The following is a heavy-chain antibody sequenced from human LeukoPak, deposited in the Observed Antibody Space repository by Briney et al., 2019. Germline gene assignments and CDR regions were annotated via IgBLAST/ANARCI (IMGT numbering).Heavy chain of an antibody. CDR1: GFTFSDYY. Sequence: GGSLRLSCAASGFTFSDYYMSWIRQAPGKGLEWVSYISSSGSTIYYADSVKGRFTISRDNAKNSLYLQMNSLRAEDAAVYYCARVVTDYYYYYYMDVWGKGTTVTVPS. D-gene: IGHD4-23*01. J-gene: IGHJ6*03. V-gene: IGHV3-11*01. CDR2: ISSSGSTI. CDR3: ARVVTDYYYYYYMDV.